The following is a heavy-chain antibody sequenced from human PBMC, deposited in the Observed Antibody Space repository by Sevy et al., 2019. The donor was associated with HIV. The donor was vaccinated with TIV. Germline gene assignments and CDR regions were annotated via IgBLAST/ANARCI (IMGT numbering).Heavy chain of an antibody. CDR3: ARLTTQPTSDLYGMDV. CDR1: GYIFTDYY. D-gene: IGHD4-17*01. Sequence: ASVKVSCKASGYIFTDYYIHWVRKAPGQGLEWMAWINSDSGVTNYAQKFQGEVTVTRDTSLSTAHLELTRLKSNDTAIYYCARLTTQPTSDLYGMDVWGQGTTVTVSS. J-gene: IGHJ6*02. CDR2: INSDSGVT. V-gene: IGHV1-2*02.